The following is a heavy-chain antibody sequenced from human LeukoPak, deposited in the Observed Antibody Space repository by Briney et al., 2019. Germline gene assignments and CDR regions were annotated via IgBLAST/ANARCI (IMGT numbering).Heavy chain of an antibody. V-gene: IGHV4-4*02. CDR2: IYHSGST. CDR1: GGSISSSNW. J-gene: IGHJ6*02. Sequence: PSETLSLTCAVSGGSISSSNWWSWVRQPPGKGLEWTGEIYHSGSTNYNPSLKSRVTISVDKSKNQFSLKLSSVTAADTAVYYCARLIASGVRTGYYYYGMDVWGQGTTVTVSS. CDR3: ARLIASGVRTGYYYYGMDV. D-gene: IGHD2-21*01.